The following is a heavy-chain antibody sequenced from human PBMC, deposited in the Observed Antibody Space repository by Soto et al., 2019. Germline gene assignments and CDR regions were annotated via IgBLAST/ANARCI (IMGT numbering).Heavy chain of an antibody. V-gene: IGHV4-34*01. Sequence: SETLSLTCAVYGGSFSGYYWSWIRQPPGKGLEWIGEINHSGSTNCNPSLKSRVTISVDTSKNQFSLKLSSVTAADTAVYYCARVPRYFDSAYNWFDPWGQGTLVTVSS. CDR3: ARVPRYFDSAYNWFDP. J-gene: IGHJ5*02. CDR1: GGSFSGYY. CDR2: INHSGST. D-gene: IGHD3-9*01.